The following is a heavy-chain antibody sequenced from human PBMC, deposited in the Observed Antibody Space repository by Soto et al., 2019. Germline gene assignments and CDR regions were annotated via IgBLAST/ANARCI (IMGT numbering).Heavy chain of an antibody. J-gene: IGHJ4*02. V-gene: IGHV4-39*01. CDR1: GGSISSSSYY. CDR3: ARHGSPVYYGSGVLDY. D-gene: IGHD3-10*01. Sequence: QLQLQESGPGLVKPSETLSLTCTVSGGSISSSSYYWGWIRQPPGKGLEWIGSIYYSGSTYYNPSLKSRVTISVDTSRNQCSLKLSSVTAADTAVYYCARHGSPVYYGSGVLDYWGQGTLVTVSS. CDR2: IYYSGST.